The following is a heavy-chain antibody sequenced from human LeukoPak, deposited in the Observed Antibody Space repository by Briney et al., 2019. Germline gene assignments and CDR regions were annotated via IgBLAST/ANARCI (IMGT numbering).Heavy chain of an antibody. Sequence: ASVKVSCKASGYSFSTHWMHWVRQAPGQGLEWMGIINPSGGFTSYAQKLQGRVTVTRDMSTSTVYMELSNLRSEDTAVYYCAKSNGYGLIDIWGQGTMVTVSS. D-gene: IGHD3-10*01. CDR2: INPSGGFT. CDR3: AKSNGYGLIDI. V-gene: IGHV1-46*01. J-gene: IGHJ3*02. CDR1: GYSFSTHW.